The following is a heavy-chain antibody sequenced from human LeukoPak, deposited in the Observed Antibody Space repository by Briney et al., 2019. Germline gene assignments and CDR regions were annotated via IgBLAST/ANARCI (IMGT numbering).Heavy chain of an antibody. V-gene: IGHV4-59*01. Sequence: PSETLSLTCTVSGGSISSYYWSWIRQPPGKGLEWFGYIYYSGSTNYNPSLKSRVTISVDTSKNQFSLKLSSVTAADTAVYYCARDGRYSSGWYDYWGQGTLVTVSS. CDR2: IYYSGST. CDR3: ARDGRYSSGWYDY. J-gene: IGHJ4*02. CDR1: GGSISSYY. D-gene: IGHD6-19*01.